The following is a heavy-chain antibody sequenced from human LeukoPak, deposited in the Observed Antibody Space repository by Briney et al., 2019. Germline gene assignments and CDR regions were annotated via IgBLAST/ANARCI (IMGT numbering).Heavy chain of an antibody. J-gene: IGHJ6*03. CDR3: ARRQIGLQAPYYYYYMDV. CDR1: GGSISSYY. V-gene: IGHV4-4*07. D-gene: IGHD3-16*01. Sequence: PSETLSLTCTVSGGSISSYYWSWIRQPAGKGLEWIGRIYTSGSTNYNPSLKSRVTMSVDTSKNQFSLKLSSVTAADTAVYYCARRQIGLQAPYYYYYMDVWGKGTTVTISS. CDR2: IYTSGST.